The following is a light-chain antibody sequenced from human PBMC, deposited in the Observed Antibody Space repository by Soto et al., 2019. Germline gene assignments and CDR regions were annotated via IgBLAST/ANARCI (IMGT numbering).Light chain of an antibody. V-gene: IGLV2-18*02. CDR1: SNDVASNYR. CDR2: GVT. Sequence: QSVLTQPPSVSGSPGQSVTISCTGSSNDVASNYRVSWYQQPPGTAPKLVIYGVTNRPSGVPDRFSGSRSGNTASLTISGLRAEDEADYFCISYTDSSAYVFGTGTKLTVL. CDR3: ISYTDSSAYV. J-gene: IGLJ1*01.